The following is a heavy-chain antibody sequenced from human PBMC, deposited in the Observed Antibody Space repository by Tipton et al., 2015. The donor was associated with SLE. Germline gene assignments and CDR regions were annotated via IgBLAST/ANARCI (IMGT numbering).Heavy chain of an antibody. CDR2: VSHSGTT. V-gene: IGHV4-34*01. CDR3: ARRVEQGLCFDY. D-gene: IGHD6-19*01. Sequence: TLSLTCAVYGGTSRDYFWSWIRQPPGKGLEWIGEVSHSGTTNYNPSLDSRVTISLDRFNNQFTLKMTSVTAADTAVYYCARRVEQGLCFDYWGQGTLVTVSS. CDR1: GGTSRDYF. J-gene: IGHJ4*02.